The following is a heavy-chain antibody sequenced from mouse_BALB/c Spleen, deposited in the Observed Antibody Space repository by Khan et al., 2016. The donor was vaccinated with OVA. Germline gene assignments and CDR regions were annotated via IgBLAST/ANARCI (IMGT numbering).Heavy chain of an antibody. D-gene: IGHD2-10*02. V-gene: IGHV1-9*01. CDR1: GYTFSDYW. CDR2: IFPGSGST. J-gene: IGHJ4*01. CDR3: TRAGYGYFALDY. Sequence: QVQLKQSGAELMTPGASVKISCKATGYTFSDYWIEWVKQRPGHGLAWIGEIFPGSGSTKYNEKFNGKATLTADTSSNTDYMQLSSLTSEDSGVYYCTRAGYGYFALDYWGQGTSVTVSS.